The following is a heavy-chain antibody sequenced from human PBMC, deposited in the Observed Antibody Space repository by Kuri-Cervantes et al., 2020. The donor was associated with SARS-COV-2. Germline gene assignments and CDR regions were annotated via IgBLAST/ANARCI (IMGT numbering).Heavy chain of an antibody. V-gene: IGHV4-59*08. Sequence: SETLSLTCTVSGGSISSYYWSWIRQPPGKGLEWIGYIYYSGSTNYNPSLKSRVTISVDTSKNQFSLKLSSVTAADTAVYYCARFNYDFWSGYYGPTYYFDYWDQGTLVTVSS. CDR3: ARFNYDFWSGYYGPTYYFDY. J-gene: IGHJ4*02. D-gene: IGHD3-3*01. CDR2: IYYSGST. CDR1: GGSISSYY.